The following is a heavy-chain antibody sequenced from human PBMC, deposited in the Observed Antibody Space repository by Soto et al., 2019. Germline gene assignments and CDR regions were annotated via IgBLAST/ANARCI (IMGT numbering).Heavy chain of an antibody. CDR1: GGSISSGGYS. J-gene: IGHJ4*02. D-gene: IGHD1-26*01. V-gene: IGHV4-30-2*01. CDR2: IYHSGST. Sequence: QLQLQESGSGLVKPSQTLSLTCAVSGGSISSGGYSWSWIRQPPGKGLEWIAYIYHSGSTYYHPSLKSRDTLSVDRSNTQFSLKLSSVTAADTAVYYCARGVWELHIDDWGQGTLVTVSS. CDR3: ARGVWELHIDD.